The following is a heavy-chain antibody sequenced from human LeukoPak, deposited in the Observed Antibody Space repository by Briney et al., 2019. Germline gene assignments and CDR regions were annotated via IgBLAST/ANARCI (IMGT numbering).Heavy chain of an antibody. D-gene: IGHD2-2*01. CDR2: ISGSGGST. V-gene: IGHV3-23*01. CDR3: AKDPSFIVVVPAATY. Sequence: GGSLRLSCAASGFTFSSYAMSWVRQAPGKGLEWVSAISGSGGSTYYADSVKGRFTISRDNSKNTLYLQMNSLRAEDTAVYYCAKDPSFIVVVPAATYWGQGTLVTVSS. CDR1: GFTFSSYA. J-gene: IGHJ4*02.